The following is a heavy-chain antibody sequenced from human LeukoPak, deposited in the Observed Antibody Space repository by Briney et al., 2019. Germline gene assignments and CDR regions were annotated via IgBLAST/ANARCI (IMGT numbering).Heavy chain of an antibody. Sequence: GASVKVSCKVSGYTLTELSMHWVRQAPGKGHEWMGGFDPEDGETIYAQKFQGRVNMTEDTSTDTAYMELSSLRSEDTAVYYCATAFGGYSYGSLWFDPWGQGTLVTVSS. D-gene: IGHD5-18*01. CDR2: FDPEDGET. J-gene: IGHJ5*02. CDR1: GYTLTELS. CDR3: ATAFGGYSYGSLWFDP. V-gene: IGHV1-24*01.